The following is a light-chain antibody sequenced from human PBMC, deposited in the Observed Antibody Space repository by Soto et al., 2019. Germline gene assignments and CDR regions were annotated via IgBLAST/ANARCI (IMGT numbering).Light chain of an antibody. J-gene: IGLJ2*01. CDR3: AAWDDSLNGPV. V-gene: IGLV1-44*01. Sequence: QSGLTQPPSAAGTPGQGVTISCSGSSSNIGSNTVNWYQQLPGTAPKLLIYNNNQRPSGVPDRFSGSKSGTSASLGISGLQSDDEADYYCAAWDDSLNGPVFGGGTKLTVL. CDR1: SSNIGSNT. CDR2: NNN.